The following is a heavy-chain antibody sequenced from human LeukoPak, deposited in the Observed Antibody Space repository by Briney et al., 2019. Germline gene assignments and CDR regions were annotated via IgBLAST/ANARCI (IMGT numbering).Heavy chain of an antibody. J-gene: IGHJ3*02. CDR1: GFTFSNSW. Sequence: GGSLRLSCAASGFTFSNSWMSWVRQAPERGLEWVANIRADGSQKDYVDSMKGRFTVSRDNAKNSVYLEMKSLRVEDTAIYYCARVPAGVIGMKDAFDIWGQGTMVTVSS. CDR2: IRADGSQK. V-gene: IGHV3-7*01. CDR3: ARVPAGVIGMKDAFDI. D-gene: IGHD3-16*02.